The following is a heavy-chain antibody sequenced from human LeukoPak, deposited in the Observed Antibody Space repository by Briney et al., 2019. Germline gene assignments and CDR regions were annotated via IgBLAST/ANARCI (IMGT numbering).Heavy chain of an antibody. CDR3: ASIAVGEFAFDI. V-gene: IGHV3-33*01. CDR2: IWYDGSNK. J-gene: IGHJ3*02. CDR1: GFTFSSYG. D-gene: IGHD6-19*01. Sequence: GGSLRLSCAASGFTFSSYGMHWVRQAPGKGLEWVAVIWYDGSNKYYADSVKGRFTISRDNSKNTLYLQMNSLRAEDTAVYYRASIAVGEFAFDIWGQGTMVTVSS.